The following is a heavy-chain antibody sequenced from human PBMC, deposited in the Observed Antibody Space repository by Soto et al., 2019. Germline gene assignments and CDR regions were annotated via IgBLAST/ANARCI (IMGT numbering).Heavy chain of an antibody. CDR3: AKTDGYEVEY. D-gene: IGHD5-18*01. J-gene: IGHJ4*02. CDR2: IYPGDSDT. V-gene: IGHV5-51*01. Sequence: GESLKISCTGFGYTFTTFWISWVRQMPGKGLEWMGSIYPGDSDTTYSPSIQGQVTISADKSSTTVYLQWNTLKASDTAMYYCAKTDGYEVEYWGQGTQVTVSS. CDR1: GYTFTTFW.